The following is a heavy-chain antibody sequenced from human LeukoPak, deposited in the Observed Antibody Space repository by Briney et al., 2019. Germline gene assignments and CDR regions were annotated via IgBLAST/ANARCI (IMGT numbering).Heavy chain of an antibody. V-gene: IGHV4-38-2*02. CDR2: IYHTGSA. CDR3: ARDPRWLTPDCTSTSCYENYFDP. D-gene: IGHD2-2*01. CDR1: GYPISSGYQ. J-gene: IGHJ5*02. Sequence: SETLSLTCVVSGYPISSGYQWAWVRQSPGKGLEWIGSIYHTGSAHYNPSLQSRVTISVDTSNNQFSLRLNSVTAADTAIYYCARDPRWLTPDCTSTSCYENYFDPWGQGTLVTVSS.